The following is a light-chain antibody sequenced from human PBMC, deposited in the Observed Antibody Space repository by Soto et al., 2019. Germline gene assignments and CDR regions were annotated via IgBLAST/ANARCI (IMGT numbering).Light chain of an antibody. Sequence: QSALTQPASVSGSPGQSITISCTGTSNDVGSYNLVSWYQQHPGKAPQLMIYEGTKRPSGVSNRFSASKSGNAASLTISGLQAEDETDYYCCSYAGSSSVIFGGGTQLTVL. V-gene: IGLV2-23*01. J-gene: IGLJ7*01. CDR2: EGT. CDR1: SNDVGSYNL. CDR3: CSYAGSSSVI.